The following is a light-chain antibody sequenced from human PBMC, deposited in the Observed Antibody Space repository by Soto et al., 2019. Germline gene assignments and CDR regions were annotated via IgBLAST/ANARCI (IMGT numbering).Light chain of an antibody. CDR3: SSNAGSNNLV. J-gene: IGLJ2*01. V-gene: IGLV2-8*01. CDR1: SSDVGDHNY. CDR2: EVS. Sequence: QSALTQPPSASGTPGQSVTIPCTGTSSDVGDHNYVSWYQQHPGKAPKLMIYEVSRRPSGVPDRFSGSKSGNTASLTVSGLQAEDEADYYCSSNAGSNNLVFGGGTKVTVL.